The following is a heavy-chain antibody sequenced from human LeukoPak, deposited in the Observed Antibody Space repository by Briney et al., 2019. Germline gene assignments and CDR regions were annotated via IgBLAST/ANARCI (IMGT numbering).Heavy chain of an antibody. V-gene: IGHV4-59*01. D-gene: IGHD3-10*01. J-gene: IGHJ3*02. Sequence: SETLSLTCTVSGGSISSYYWSWIRQPPGKGLEWIGYIYYSGSTNYNPSLKSRVTISVDTSKNQFSLKLSSVTAADTAVYYCARDLETLYYYGSGSYGAFDIWGQGTMVTVSS. CDR2: IYYSGST. CDR1: GGSISSYY. CDR3: ARDLETLYYYGSGSYGAFDI.